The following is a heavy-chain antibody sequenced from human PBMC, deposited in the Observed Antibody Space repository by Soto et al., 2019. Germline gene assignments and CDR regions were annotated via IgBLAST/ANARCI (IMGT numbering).Heavy chain of an antibody. D-gene: IGHD2-15*01. Sequence: GGSLRLSCAASGFRFSLFWMSWVRQTPGKGLEWVANINEDGSEKFFADSVKGRFTISRDNAKNSLSLQMNSLTAEDTAVYFCAKRRGAGGHFDYWGQGALVTVSS. J-gene: IGHJ4*02. V-gene: IGHV3-7*03. CDR2: INEDGSEK. CDR1: GFRFSLFW. CDR3: AKRRGAGGHFDY.